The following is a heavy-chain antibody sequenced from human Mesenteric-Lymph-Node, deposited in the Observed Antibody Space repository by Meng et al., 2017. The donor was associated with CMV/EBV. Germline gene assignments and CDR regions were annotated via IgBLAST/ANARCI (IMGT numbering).Heavy chain of an antibody. CDR2: ISGSGGST. J-gene: IGHJ4*02. V-gene: IGHV3-23*01. CDR3: AKSRGYSGYEDFDY. Sequence: ASGTTFSQYWMHWVRQAPGKGLEWVSSISGSGGSTYYADSMKGRFTISRDNSKNTLYLQMNSLRAEDTAVYYCAKSRGYSGYEDFDYWGQGTLVTVSS. CDR1: GTTFSQYW. D-gene: IGHD5-12*01.